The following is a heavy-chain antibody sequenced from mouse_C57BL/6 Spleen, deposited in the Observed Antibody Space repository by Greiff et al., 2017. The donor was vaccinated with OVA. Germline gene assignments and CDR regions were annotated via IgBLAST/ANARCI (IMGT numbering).Heavy chain of an antibody. CDR1: GYTFTDYY. CDR3: ARSVDY. Sequence: EVQLQQSGPELVKPGASVKISCKASGYTFTDYYMNWVKQSHGKSLEWIGDINPNNGGTSYNQKFKGKATLTVDKSSSTAYMELRSLTSEDSALYYCARSVDYWGQGTSVAVSS. V-gene: IGHV1-26*01. CDR2: INPNNGGT. J-gene: IGHJ4*01.